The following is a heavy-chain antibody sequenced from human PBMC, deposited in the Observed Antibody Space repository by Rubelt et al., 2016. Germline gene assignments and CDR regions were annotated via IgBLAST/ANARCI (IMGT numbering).Heavy chain of an antibody. Sequence: QVQLVQSGAEVKKPGASVKVSCKASGYTFTSYAMHWVRQAPGQRLEWMGWINAGNGNTKYSQKIQGRVTITRDTSASTAYMELSRLRSEDTAVYYCARGLGLGYSSSWFNWFDPWGQGTLVTVSS. CDR1: GYTFTSYA. CDR3: ARGLGLGYSSSWFNWFDP. J-gene: IGHJ5*02. V-gene: IGHV1-3*01. D-gene: IGHD6-13*01. CDR2: INAGNGNT.